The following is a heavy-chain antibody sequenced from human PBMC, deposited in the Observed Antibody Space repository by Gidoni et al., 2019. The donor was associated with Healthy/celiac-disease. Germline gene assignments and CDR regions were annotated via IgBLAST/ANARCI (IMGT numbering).Heavy chain of an antibody. CDR3: ARGNVGKYYDFWSGYYTKTTKSNLDWFDP. D-gene: IGHD3-3*01. J-gene: IGHJ5*02. V-gene: IGHV1-8*01. CDR1: GYTFTSYD. Sequence: QVQLVQSGAEVRKPGASVKVSCKASGYTFTSYDIHWVLPATGQGLEWMGWMNPTSGNTGYAQKLQGRVTMTRNTYISTADMELSSLRSEDTAVYYCARGNVGKYYDFWSGYYTKTTKSNLDWFDPWGQGTLVTVSS. CDR2: MNPTSGNT.